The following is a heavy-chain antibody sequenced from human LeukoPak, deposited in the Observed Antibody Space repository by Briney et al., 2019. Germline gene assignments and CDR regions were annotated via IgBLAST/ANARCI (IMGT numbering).Heavy chain of an antibody. V-gene: IGHV7-4-1*02. CDR1: GYTFTSYA. CDR2: INTNTGNP. CDR3: ARDYVWGSYRPLDY. J-gene: IGHJ4*02. D-gene: IGHD3-16*02. Sequence: ASVKVSCKASGYTFTSYAMNWVRQAPGQGLEWMGWINTNTGNPTYAQGSTGRFVFSLDTSVSTAYLQISSLKAEDTAVYYCARDYVWGSYRPLDYWGQGTLVTVSS.